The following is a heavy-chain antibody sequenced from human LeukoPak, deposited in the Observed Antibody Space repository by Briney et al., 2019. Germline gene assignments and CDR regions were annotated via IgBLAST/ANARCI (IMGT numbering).Heavy chain of an antibody. V-gene: IGHV5-51*01. Sequence: RGESLKISYKGSGYSFDSYWIGWVRQMPGKGLEWMGIIYPGDSDTRYSPSFQGQVTISADKSISTAYLQWSSLKAADTAIYYCARRRDGYPGHFDYWGQGTLVTVSS. CDR1: GYSFDSYW. CDR2: IYPGDSDT. J-gene: IGHJ4*02. CDR3: ARRRDGYPGHFDY. D-gene: IGHD5-24*01.